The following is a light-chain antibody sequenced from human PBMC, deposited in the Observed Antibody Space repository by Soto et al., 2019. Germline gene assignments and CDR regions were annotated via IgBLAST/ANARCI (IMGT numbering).Light chain of an antibody. CDR3: QQYDGSHRT. V-gene: IGKV3-20*01. CDR2: GAS. J-gene: IGKJ1*01. CDR1: QSVSSSY. Sequence: EIVLTQSPGTLSLSPGERATLSCRASQSVSSSYLAWYQQKPGQAPRLLIYGASSRATGIPDRFSGSGAGTDFTLTISRLEPEDCAVYYCQQYDGSHRTFGQGTKVDVK.